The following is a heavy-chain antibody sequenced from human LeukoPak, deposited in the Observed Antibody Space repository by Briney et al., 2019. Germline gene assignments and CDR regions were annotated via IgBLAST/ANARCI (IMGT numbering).Heavy chain of an antibody. J-gene: IGHJ3*02. V-gene: IGHV3-21*01. CDR1: GFTFSSYS. CDR3: AKDYYDSSGYGRAFDI. Sequence: PGGSPRLSCAASGFTFSSYSMNWVRQAPGKGLEWVSSISSSSSYICYADSVKGRFTISRDNAKNSLYLQMNSLRAEDTAVYYCAKDYYDSSGYGRAFDIWGQGTMVTVSS. D-gene: IGHD3-22*01. CDR2: ISSSSSYI.